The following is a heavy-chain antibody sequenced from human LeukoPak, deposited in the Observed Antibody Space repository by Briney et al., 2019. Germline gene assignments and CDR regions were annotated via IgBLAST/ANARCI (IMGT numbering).Heavy chain of an antibody. J-gene: IGHJ4*02. D-gene: IGHD6-6*01. CDR3: ARDGYSSSSFTPFDY. V-gene: IGHV1-69*13. CDR1: GGTFSSYA. Sequence: SVRVSCKASGGTFSSYAISWVRQAPGQGLEWMGGIIPIFGTANYAQKFQGRVTITADESTSTAYMELSSLRSEDTAVYYCARDGYSSSSFTPFDYWGQGTLVTVSS. CDR2: IIPIFGTA.